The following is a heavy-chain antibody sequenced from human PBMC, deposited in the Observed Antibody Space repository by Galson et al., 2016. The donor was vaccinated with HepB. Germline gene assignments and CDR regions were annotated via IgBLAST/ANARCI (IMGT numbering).Heavy chain of an antibody. CDR2: IWYDGSNK. J-gene: IGHJ6*02. CDR1: GFTFRSYG. D-gene: IGHD4-17*01. CDR3: ARDGSLGPTVTTGGHGMDV. V-gene: IGHV3-33*01. Sequence: SLRLSCAASGFTFRSYGMHWVRQAPGKGLEWVAVIWYDGSNKYYADSVKGRFTISRDNSKNTLYLQMNSLGAEDTAVYYCARDGSLGPTVTTGGHGMDVWGQGTTVPVSS.